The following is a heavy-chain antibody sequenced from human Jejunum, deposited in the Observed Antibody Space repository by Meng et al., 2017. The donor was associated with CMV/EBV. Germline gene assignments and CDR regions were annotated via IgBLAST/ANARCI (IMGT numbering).Heavy chain of an antibody. Sequence: QVKVVELGGGLAEPGGSLRLSCKASGFSFSDYYMTWIRHTPGKGPEWLAYISGSSTVTNYADSVKGRFTISRDNVNNLLYLQMNSLRADDTAVYYCTRDPRACDYWGQGTLVTVSS. CDR1: GFSFSDYY. CDR3: TRDPRACDY. J-gene: IGHJ4*02. V-gene: IGHV3-11*05. CDR2: ISGSSTVT.